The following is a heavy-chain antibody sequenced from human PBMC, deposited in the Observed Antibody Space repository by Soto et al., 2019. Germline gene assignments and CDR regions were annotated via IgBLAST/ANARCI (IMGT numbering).Heavy chain of an antibody. CDR2: FHYSANT. CDR1: GGSLRSGTDY. J-gene: IGHJ5*02. Sequence: SETLSLTCTVSGGSLRSGTDYWSWIRQPPGKGLEWIGYFHYSANTNYNPSLKSRVIISVDTSKNQFFLKLTSVTATDTAVYYCAKTKEGGFDPWGQGILVTVSS. D-gene: IGHD3-16*01. V-gene: IGHV4-61*01. CDR3: AKTKEGGFDP.